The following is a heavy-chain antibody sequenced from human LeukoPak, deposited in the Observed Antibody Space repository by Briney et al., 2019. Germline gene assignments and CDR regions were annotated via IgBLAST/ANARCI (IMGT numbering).Heavy chain of an antibody. CDR1: GFSLSTSGVG. V-gene: IGHV2-5*01. CDR3: AHSPLDYGSGGWWFDP. CDR2: IYWNDDK. J-gene: IGHJ5*02. Sequence: VSGPTLVKPTQTLTLTCTFSGFSLSTSGVGVGWIRQPPGKALEWLALIYWNDDKRYSPSLKSRLTITKDTSKNQVVLTMTNMDPVDTATYYCAHSPLDYGSGGWWFDPWGQGTLVTVSS. D-gene: IGHD3-10*01.